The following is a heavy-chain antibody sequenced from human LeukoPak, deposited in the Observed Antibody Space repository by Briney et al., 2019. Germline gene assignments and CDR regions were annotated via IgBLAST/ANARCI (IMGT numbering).Heavy chain of an antibody. CDR2: IKQDGSEK. V-gene: IGHV3-7*01. Sequence: PGGSLRLSCAASGFTFSSYWMSWVRQAPGKGLEWVANIKQDGSEKYYVDSVKGRFTISRDNANNSLYLQMNSLRAEDTAVYYCARSSGYPYFDYWGQGTLVTVSS. D-gene: IGHD3-22*01. CDR1: GFTFSSYW. J-gene: IGHJ4*02. CDR3: ARSSGYPYFDY.